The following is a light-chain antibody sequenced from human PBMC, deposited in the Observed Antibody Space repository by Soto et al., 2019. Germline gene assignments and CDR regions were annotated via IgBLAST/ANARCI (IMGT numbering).Light chain of an antibody. CDR1: QSVPNNN. CDR3: QQYGSSPLT. Sequence: PGERASLSCRASQSVPNNNLAWYQRKPGQAPRLLIYGASSRATGIPDRFSGSGSGTDFILTISRLEPEDFAVFYCQQYGSSPLTFGGGTKVDIK. V-gene: IGKV3-20*01. J-gene: IGKJ4*01. CDR2: GAS.